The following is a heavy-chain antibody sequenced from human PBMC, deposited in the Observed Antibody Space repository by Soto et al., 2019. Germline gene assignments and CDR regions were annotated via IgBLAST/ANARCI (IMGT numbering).Heavy chain of an antibody. CDR3: AKGKGDPTYYYGMDV. CDR1: GFNFSNYG. D-gene: IGHD1-26*01. J-gene: IGHJ6*02. CDR2: ISGSGGGA. Sequence: EVQLLESGGGLVQPGGSVRLSCSASGFNFSNYGMNWVRQAPGKGLEWVSVISGSGGGAYYADSVQGRFTITRDNSKNMLYLHINSLRGDDTALYYCAKGKGDPTYYYGMDVWGQGTTVTVSS. V-gene: IGHV3-23*01.